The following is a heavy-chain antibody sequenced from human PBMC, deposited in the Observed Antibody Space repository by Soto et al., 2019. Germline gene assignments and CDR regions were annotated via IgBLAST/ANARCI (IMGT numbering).Heavy chain of an antibody. J-gene: IGHJ5*02. Sequence: GGSLRLSCAASGFTFSSYAMSWVRQAPGKGLEWVSAISGSGGSTYYADSVKGRFTISRDNSKKTLYLQMNSLRAEDTAVYYCAKWAYYYDSSGYYGNNWFDPWGQGTLVTVSS. CDR3: AKWAYYYDSSGYYGNNWFDP. CDR1: GFTFSSYA. CDR2: ISGSGGST. D-gene: IGHD3-22*01. V-gene: IGHV3-23*01.